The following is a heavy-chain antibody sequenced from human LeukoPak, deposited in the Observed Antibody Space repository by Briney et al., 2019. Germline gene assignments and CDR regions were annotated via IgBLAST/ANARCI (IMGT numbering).Heavy chain of an antibody. CDR1: GFTFSSSA. CDR3: AKDWRMEV. CDR2: IGGSGGDT. Sequence: GGALRLSCGASGFTFSSSAMNWVRQAPGEVLQWVSAIGGSGGDTYYADSVKGRVTISRENSKTTVYLQMDHLRAEDMAVYYCAKDWRMEVWGQGTTVTVSS. V-gene: IGHV3-23*01. J-gene: IGHJ6*02.